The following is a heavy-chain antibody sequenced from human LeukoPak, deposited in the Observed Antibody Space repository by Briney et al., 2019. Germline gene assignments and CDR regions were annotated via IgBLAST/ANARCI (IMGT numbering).Heavy chain of an antibody. V-gene: IGHV4-4*09. Sequence: PSETLSLTCTVSGGSISSYYWSWIRQPPGKGLEWIGYIYTSGSTNYNPSLKSRVTISVDTSKNQFSLKLSSVTAADTAVYYCARGRGYSSSSYYFDYWGQGTLVTVSS. CDR2: IYTSGST. D-gene: IGHD6-6*01. J-gene: IGHJ4*02. CDR1: GGSISSYY. CDR3: ARGRGYSSSSYYFDY.